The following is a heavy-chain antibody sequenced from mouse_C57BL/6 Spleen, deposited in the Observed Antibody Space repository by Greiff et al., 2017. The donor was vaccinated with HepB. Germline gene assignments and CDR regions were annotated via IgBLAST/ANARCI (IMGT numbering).Heavy chain of an antibody. D-gene: IGHD3-2*02. J-gene: IGHJ3*01. V-gene: IGHV1-80*01. Sequence: VQLKQSGAELVKPGASVKISCKASGYAFSSYWMNWVKQRPGKGLEWIGEIYPGDGDTNYNGKFKGKATLTADKSSSTAYMKLSSLTSEDSAVYFCAYTTGYVKFAYWGQGTLVTVSA. CDR1: GYAFSSYW. CDR2: IYPGDGDT. CDR3: AYTTGYVKFAY.